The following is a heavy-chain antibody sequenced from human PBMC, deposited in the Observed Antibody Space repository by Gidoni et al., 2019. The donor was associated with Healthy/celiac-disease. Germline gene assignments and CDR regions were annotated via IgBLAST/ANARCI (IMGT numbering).Heavy chain of an antibody. CDR1: GFSLSTSGVG. V-gene: IGHV2-5*01. J-gene: IGHJ5*02. Sequence: QITLKESGPTLVKPTQTLTLTCTFSGFSLSTSGVGVGWIRQPPGKALEWLALIYWNDDKRYSPSLKSRLTITKDTSKNQVVLTMTNMDPVDTATYYCAQAARVYAIRGGFDPWGQGTLVTVSS. D-gene: IGHD2-8*01. CDR2: IYWNDDK. CDR3: AQAARVYAIRGGFDP.